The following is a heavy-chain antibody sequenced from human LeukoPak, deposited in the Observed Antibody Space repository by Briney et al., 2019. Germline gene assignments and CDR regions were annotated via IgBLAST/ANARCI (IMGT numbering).Heavy chain of an antibody. CDR1: GFTFSSYT. Sequence: GGSLRLSCAAAGFTFSSYTMTWVRQAPGKGLEWVSTISGSGSSTYSADSVKGRSTISRDNSKSTLYLQMNSLRAEDTAIYYRAKLQYSSNWCCFDYWGQGTLVTVSS. J-gene: IGHJ4*02. V-gene: IGHV3-23*01. D-gene: IGHD6-13*01. CDR2: ISGSGSST. CDR3: AKLQYSSNWCCFDY.